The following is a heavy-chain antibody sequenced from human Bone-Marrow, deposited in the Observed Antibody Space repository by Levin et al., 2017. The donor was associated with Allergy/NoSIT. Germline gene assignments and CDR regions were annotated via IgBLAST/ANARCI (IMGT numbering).Heavy chain of an antibody. V-gene: IGHV3-30*18. J-gene: IGHJ6*03. CDR1: GFTFSSYG. Sequence: GGSLRLSCAASGFTFSSYGMHWVRQAPGKGLEWVAVISYDGSNKYYADSVKGRFTISRDNSKNTLYLQMNSLRAEDTAVYYCAKNTGFRDQTSPYYYYYMDGWGKGTTVTVSS. D-gene: IGHD3-10*01. CDR3: AKNTGFRDQTSPYYYYYMDG. CDR2: ISYDGSNK.